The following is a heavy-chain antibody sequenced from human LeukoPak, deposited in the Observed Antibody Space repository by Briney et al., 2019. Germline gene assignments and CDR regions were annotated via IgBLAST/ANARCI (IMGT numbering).Heavy chain of an antibody. J-gene: IGHJ2*01. D-gene: IGHD2-2*01. CDR2: IDRSGST. CDR1: NGSFRGSY. CDR3: ARGLGHTIIPPYWYFDV. V-gene: IGHV4-34*01. Sequence: SETLSLTCAGYNGSFRGSYWSWLRQPPGKGLEWIGEIDRSGSTNYNPSLKSRVTISVDTSKNQFSVRLNSVTAADTAVYYCARGLGHTIIPPYWYFDVWGRGTLVTVSS.